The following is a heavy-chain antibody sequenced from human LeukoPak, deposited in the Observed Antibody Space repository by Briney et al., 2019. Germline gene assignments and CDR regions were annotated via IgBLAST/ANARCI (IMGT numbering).Heavy chain of an antibody. D-gene: IGHD6-13*01. Sequence: KASETLSLTCAVSGGSISSGGYSWSWIRQPPGKGLEWIGYIYHSGSTYSNPSLKSRVTMSVDRSKNQYSLKLSSVTAADTAVYYCARGGRYSSIWTWGPFDNWGQGTLVTVSS. CDR1: GGSISSGGYS. CDR2: IYHSGST. J-gene: IGHJ4*02. V-gene: IGHV4-30-2*01. CDR3: ARGGRYSSIWTWGPFDN.